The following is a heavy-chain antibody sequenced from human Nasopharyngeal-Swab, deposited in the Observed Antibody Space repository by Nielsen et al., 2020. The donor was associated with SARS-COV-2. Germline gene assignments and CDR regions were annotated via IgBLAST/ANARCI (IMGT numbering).Heavy chain of an antibody. CDR2: IGGNGART. V-gene: IGHV3-23*01. Sequence: ETLSLTCVASGFIFGNYAMAWVRQAPGKGLEWVSAIGGNGARTHYADSVRGRFIISRDNSKSTLDLQMNSLRAEDTAVYYCAKDYDIGYWGQGTLVTVSS. D-gene: IGHD3-9*01. J-gene: IGHJ4*02. CDR3: AKDYDIGY. CDR1: GFIFGNYA.